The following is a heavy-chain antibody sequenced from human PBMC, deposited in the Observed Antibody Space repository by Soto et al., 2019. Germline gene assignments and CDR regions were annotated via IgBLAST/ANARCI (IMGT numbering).Heavy chain of an antibody. J-gene: IGHJ4*02. V-gene: IGHV3-74*01. CDR2: IDYDGRTT. Sequence: EVQLVESGGGLVQPGGSLRLSCAASGFTFSDYWIHWVRQVPGKGLVWVSRIDYDGRTTNYADSVKGRFTIARDNAKNTVYLQMNSLRAEDTAVYYCARGGFRQWLLDYWGQGTLVTVSS. CDR3: ARGGFRQWLLDY. D-gene: IGHD6-19*01. CDR1: GFTFSDYW.